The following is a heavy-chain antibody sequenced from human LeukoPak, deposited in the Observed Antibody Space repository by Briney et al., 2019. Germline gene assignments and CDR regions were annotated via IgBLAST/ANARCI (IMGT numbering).Heavy chain of an antibody. D-gene: IGHD6-13*01. CDR1: GGTFSSYA. V-gene: IGHV1-69*05. Sequence: SVKVSCKASGGTFSSYAISWVRQAPGQGLEWMGGIIPIFGTANYAQKFQGRVTITTDESTSTAYMELSSLRSEDTAAYYCASCQQQLDPWFIYYYGMDVWGQGTTVTVSS. CDR2: IIPIFGTA. J-gene: IGHJ6*02. CDR3: ASCQQQLDPWFIYYYGMDV.